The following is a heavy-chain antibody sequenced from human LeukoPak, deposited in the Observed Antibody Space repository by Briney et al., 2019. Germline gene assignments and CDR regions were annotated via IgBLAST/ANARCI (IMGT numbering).Heavy chain of an antibody. J-gene: IGHJ3*02. CDR2: IYTSGST. CDR1: GGSISSGSYY. CDR3: ARDGGGYHAFDI. D-gene: IGHD3-16*01. Sequence: PSQTLSLTCTVSGGSISSGSYYWSWIRQPAGKGLEWIGRIYTSGSTNYNPSLKSRVTISVDTSKNQFSLKLSSVTAADAAVYYCARDGGGYHAFDIWGQGTMVTVSS. V-gene: IGHV4-61*02.